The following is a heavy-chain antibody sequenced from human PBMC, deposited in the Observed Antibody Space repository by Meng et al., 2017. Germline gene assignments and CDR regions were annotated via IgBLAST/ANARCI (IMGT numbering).Heavy chain of an antibody. V-gene: IGHV4-4*02. CDR2: IYHSGST. D-gene: IGHD5-18*01. CDR3: ARGSGYSYGFNWYFDL. Sequence: QVQLQDAGPGLVKPSGTLSLPCSVSGGSIRSSNWWSWVRQPPGKGLEWIGEIYHSGSTNYNPSLKSRVTISVDKSKNQFSLKLSSVTAADTAVYYCARGSGYSYGFNWYFDLWGRGTLVTVSS. CDR1: GGSIRSSNW. J-gene: IGHJ2*01.